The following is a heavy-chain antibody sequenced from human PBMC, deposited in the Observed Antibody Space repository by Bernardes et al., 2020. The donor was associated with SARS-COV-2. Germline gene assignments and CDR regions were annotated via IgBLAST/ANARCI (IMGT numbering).Heavy chain of an antibody. CDR2: ISSSSSYI. J-gene: IGHJ4*02. CDR3: ASEYYYDSSGYQGILDY. V-gene: IGHV3-21*01. CDR1: GFTFSSYS. Sequence: SLRLSCAASGFTFSSYSMNWVRQAPGKGLEWVSSISSSSSYIYYADSVKGRFTISRDNAKNSLYLQMNSLRAEDTAVYYCASEYYYDSSGYQGILDYWGQGTLVTVSS. D-gene: IGHD3-22*01.